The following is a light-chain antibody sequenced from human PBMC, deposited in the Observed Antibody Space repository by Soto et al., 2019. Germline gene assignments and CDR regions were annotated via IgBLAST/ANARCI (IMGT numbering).Light chain of an antibody. CDR2: DAS. V-gene: IGKV3-11*01. CDR3: QQWFT. J-gene: IGKJ3*01. CDR1: QSISSY. Sequence: EIVLTQSPATLSLSPGERATLSCRASQSISSYLAWYQQKPGQAPRLLIYDASNRATGIPARFSGSGSGTDFTLTISRLEPEDFAVYYCQQWFTFGPGTKVDIK.